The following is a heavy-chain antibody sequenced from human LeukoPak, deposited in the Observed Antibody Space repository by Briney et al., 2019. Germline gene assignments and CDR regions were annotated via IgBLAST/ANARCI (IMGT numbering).Heavy chain of an antibody. Sequence: GESLKISCKGSGYSFTSYWIGWVRQMPGKGLEWMGIIYPGDSDTRYSPSFQGQVTISADKSISTAYLQWSSLKASDTAMYYCAGLNSNYYYYYGMDVWGQGTTVTVSS. CDR3: AGLNSNYYYYYGMDV. J-gene: IGHJ6*02. CDR1: GYSFTSYW. D-gene: IGHD4-11*01. CDR2: IYPGDSDT. V-gene: IGHV5-51*01.